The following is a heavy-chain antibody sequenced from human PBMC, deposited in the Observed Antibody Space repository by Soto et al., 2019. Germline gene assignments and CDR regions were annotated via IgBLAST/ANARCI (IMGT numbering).Heavy chain of an antibody. V-gene: IGHV3-7*03. J-gene: IGHJ4*02. CDR1: GFTFTTYW. CDR3: ARKQSSGSFFYFDY. Sequence: PAGSLRLSWVASGFTFTTYWMTWVRQAPGKGLEWVANINVDGSETSYVGSVRGRFTISRDNSRNTLYLQMNSLRAEDTAVYYCARKQSSGSFFYFDYWGQGARVTVSS. D-gene: IGHD3-22*01. CDR2: INVDGSET.